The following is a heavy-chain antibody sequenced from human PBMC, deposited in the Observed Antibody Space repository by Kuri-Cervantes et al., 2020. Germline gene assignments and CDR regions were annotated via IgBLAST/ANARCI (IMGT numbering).Heavy chain of an antibody. CDR2: ISNDGTNK. CDR3: ARDRDCSSTSCYNVFDI. Sequence: GESLKISCAASGFTFSTYAMHWLRQAPGKGLEWVAAISNDGTNKYYADSVKGRFTISRDNSKNTLYLQMNSLRAEDTAVYYCARDRDCSSTSCYNVFDIWGQGTMVTVSS. V-gene: IGHV3-30*01. J-gene: IGHJ3*02. CDR1: GFTFSTYA. D-gene: IGHD2-2*02.